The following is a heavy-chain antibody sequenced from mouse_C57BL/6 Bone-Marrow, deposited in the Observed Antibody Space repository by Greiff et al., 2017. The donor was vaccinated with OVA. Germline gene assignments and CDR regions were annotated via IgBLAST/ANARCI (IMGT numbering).Heavy chain of an antibody. Sequence: LQESGAELARPGASVKMSCKASGYTFTSYTMHWVKQRPGQGLEWIGYINPSSGYTKYNQKFKDKATLTADKSSSTAYMQLSSLTSEDSATYYCARAYGSRRFDVWGTGTTVTVSS. CDR2: INPSSGYT. CDR3: ARAYGSRRFDV. CDR1: GYTFTSYT. V-gene: IGHV1-4*01. D-gene: IGHD1-1*01. J-gene: IGHJ1*03.